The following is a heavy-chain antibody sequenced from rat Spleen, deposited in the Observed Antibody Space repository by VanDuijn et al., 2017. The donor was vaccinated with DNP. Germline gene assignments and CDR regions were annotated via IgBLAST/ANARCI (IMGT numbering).Heavy chain of an antibody. CDR1: GFTFNYYW. D-gene: IGHD1-1*01. CDR2: ITSGSGTT. Sequence: EVQLVESGGDLVQPGRSLKLSCVASGFTFNYYWMAWIRQAPGKGLEWIASITSGSGTTSYPDSVKGRFTISRDDAKNTLSLQMNSLRSADTATYFCAMVGDLHVGGDGDVLEVWGRGTSVTVSS. CDR3: AMVGDLHVGGDGDVLEV. V-gene: IGHV5-31*01. J-gene: IGHJ4*01.